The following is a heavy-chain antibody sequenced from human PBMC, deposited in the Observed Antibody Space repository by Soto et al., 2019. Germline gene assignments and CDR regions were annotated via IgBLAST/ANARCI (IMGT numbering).Heavy chain of an antibody. V-gene: IGHV4-38-2*02. CDR3: ARDNPITIFGVVHSWFDP. J-gene: IGHJ5*02. Sequence: ASETLSLTCAVSGYSISSGYYWGWIRQPPGKGLEWIGSIYHSGSTYYNPSLKSRVTISVDTSKNQFSLKLSSVTAADTAVYYCARDNPITIFGVVHSWFDPWGQGTLVTVSS. D-gene: IGHD3-3*01. CDR2: IYHSGST. CDR1: GYSISSGYY.